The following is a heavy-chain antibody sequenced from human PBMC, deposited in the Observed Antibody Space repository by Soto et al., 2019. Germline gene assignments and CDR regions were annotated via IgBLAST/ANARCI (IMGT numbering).Heavy chain of an antibody. CDR1: GFTFSDYW. D-gene: IGHD3-10*01. CDR2: ISTDGRST. Sequence: EVQLVESGGGLVQPGGSLRLSCAASGFTFSDYWMNCVRQAPGKGLTWVSRISTDGRSTVYADSVKGRFTISRDNAKNTLFLQIDRLRVDDTAVYFCVRDSVDYWVQGTLLTVSS. V-gene: IGHV3-74*01. J-gene: IGHJ4*02. CDR3: VRDSVDY.